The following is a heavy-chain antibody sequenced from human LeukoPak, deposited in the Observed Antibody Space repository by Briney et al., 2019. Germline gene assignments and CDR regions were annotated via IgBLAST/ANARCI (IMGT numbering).Heavy chain of an antibody. V-gene: IGHV4-38-2*02. CDR3: ARHATVTTPHMLYYYYYYMDV. D-gene: IGHD4-17*01. CDR2: INHSGST. Sequence: PSETLSLTCTVSGYSISSGYYWSWIRQPPGKGLEWIGEINHSGSTNYNPSLKGRVTISVDTSKNQFSLKLSSVTAADTAVYYCARHATVTTPHMLYYYYYYMDVWGKGTTVTISS. CDR1: GYSISSGYY. J-gene: IGHJ6*03.